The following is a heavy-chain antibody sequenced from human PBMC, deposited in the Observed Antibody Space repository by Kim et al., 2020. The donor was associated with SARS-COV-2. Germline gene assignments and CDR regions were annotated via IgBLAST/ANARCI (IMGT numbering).Heavy chain of an antibody. CDR2: INHSGST. CDR1: GGSFSGYY. Sequence: SETLSLTCAVYGGSFSGYYWSWIRQPPGKGLEWIGEINHSGSTNYNPSLKSRVTISVDTSKNQFSLKLSSVTAADTAVNYCARAYRGVYLIWGQGTMVTVSS. D-gene: IGHD6-13*01. CDR3: ARAYRGVYLI. J-gene: IGHJ3*02. V-gene: IGHV4-34*01.